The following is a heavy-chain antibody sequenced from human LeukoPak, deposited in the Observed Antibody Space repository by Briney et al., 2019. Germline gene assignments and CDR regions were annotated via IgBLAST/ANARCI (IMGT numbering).Heavy chain of an antibody. J-gene: IGHJ5*01. Sequence: ASVKVSCKASGYTFTDYYVDWVQQAPGQGPEWMGWINPDNGDTHYAQNFQGRVTLTRDTSIVYMELSRLRSEDTAVYYCARVSQRGFGEYDSWGQGTLVTVSS. CDR1: GYTFTDYY. CDR3: ARVSQRGFGEYDS. D-gene: IGHD3-10*01. CDR2: INPDNGDT. V-gene: IGHV1-2*02.